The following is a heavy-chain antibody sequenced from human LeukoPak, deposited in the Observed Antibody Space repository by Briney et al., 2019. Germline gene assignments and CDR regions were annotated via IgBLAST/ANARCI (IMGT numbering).Heavy chain of an antibody. V-gene: IGHV1-2*06. CDR1: GYTFTVYY. D-gene: IGHD2-21*02. Sequence: ASVKVSCKASGYTFTVYYIHWVRQAPGQGLEWMGRINPNSGGTNYAQMFQGRVTLTRDTSIRTAYIELSRLTSDETAVYYCARDGKETADRNTALDYWGQGSLVTVSS. J-gene: IGHJ4*02. CDR2: INPNSGGT. CDR3: ARDGKETADRNTALDY.